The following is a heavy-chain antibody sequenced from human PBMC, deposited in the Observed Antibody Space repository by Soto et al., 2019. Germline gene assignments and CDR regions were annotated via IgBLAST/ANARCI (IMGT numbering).Heavy chain of an antibody. Sequence: PGVSLKISCKASGYIRNTDWISWVRQKPGKGLEWMGRIDPLDSHTKYSPSFEGRVNISADRSIATAYLHWTCLETSDTAIYYCARHQVGMVAEESWCQGTLVTVSS. CDR3: ARHQVGMVAEES. J-gene: IGHJ5*02. D-gene: IGHD1-26*01. CDR2: IDPLDSHT. V-gene: IGHV5-10-1*01. CDR1: GYIRNTDW.